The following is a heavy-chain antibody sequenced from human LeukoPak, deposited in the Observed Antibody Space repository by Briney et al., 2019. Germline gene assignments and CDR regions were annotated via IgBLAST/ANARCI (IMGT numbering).Heavy chain of an antibody. CDR2: IRSKANSYAT. CDR1: GFTFSGSA. CDR3: ASLWFGELLGY. Sequence: PGGSLRLSCAASGFTFSGSAMHWVRQASGKGLEWVGRIRSKANSYATAYAASVKGRFTISRDDSKNTAYLQMNSLKTEDTAVYYCASLWFGELLGYWGQGTLVTVSS. D-gene: IGHD3-10*01. J-gene: IGHJ4*02. V-gene: IGHV3-73*01.